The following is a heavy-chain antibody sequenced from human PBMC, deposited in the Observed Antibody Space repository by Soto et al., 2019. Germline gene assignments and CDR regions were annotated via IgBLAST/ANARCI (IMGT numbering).Heavy chain of an antibody. CDR3: AAVTPGGTMIVVVIDAFDI. D-gene: IGHD3-22*01. CDR1: GFTFTSSA. V-gene: IGHV1-58*01. J-gene: IGHJ3*02. CDR2: IVVGSGNT. Sequence: SVKVSCKXSGFTFTSSAVQWVRQARGQRLEWIGWIVVGSGNTNYAQKFQERVTITRDMSTSTAYMELSSLRSEDTAVYYCAAVTPGGTMIVVVIDAFDIWGQGTMVTVSS.